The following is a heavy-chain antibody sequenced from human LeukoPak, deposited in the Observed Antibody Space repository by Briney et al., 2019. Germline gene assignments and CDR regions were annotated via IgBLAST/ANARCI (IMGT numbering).Heavy chain of an antibody. J-gene: IGHJ4*02. V-gene: IGHV4-34*01. D-gene: IGHD3-16*01. CDR1: GGSFSGYY. Sequence: SETLSLTCAVYGGSFSGYYWSWIRQPRGKGLEWIGEINHSGSTNYNPSLKSRVTISVDTSKNQFSLKLSSVTAADTAVYYCARLSLYPSGVVDYWGQGTLVTVSS. CDR2: INHSGST. CDR3: ARLSLYPSGVVDY.